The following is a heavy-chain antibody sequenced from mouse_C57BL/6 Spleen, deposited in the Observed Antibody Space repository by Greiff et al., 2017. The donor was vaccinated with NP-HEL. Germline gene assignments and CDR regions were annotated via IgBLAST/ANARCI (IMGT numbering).Heavy chain of an antibody. J-gene: IGHJ1*03. Sequence: VQLKESGGGLVKPGGSLKLSCAASGFTFSDYGMHWVRQAPEKGLEWVAYISSGSSTIYYADTVKGRFTISRDNAKNTLFLQMTSLRSEDTAMYYCARGTVVATRYWYFDVWGTGTTVTVSS. CDR1: GFTFSDYG. V-gene: IGHV5-17*01. CDR2: ISSGSSTI. CDR3: ARGTVVATRYWYFDV. D-gene: IGHD1-1*01.